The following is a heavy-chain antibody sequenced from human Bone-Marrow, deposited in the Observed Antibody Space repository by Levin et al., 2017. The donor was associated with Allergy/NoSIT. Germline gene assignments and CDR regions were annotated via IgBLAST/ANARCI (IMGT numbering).Heavy chain of an antibody. J-gene: IGHJ5*01. D-gene: IGHD1-26*01. CDR2: ISNKANGYTT. CDR3: ARGLVGRGSYDS. CDR1: GFTFSDHY. V-gene: IGHV3-72*01. Sequence: GESLKISCAASGFTFSDHYLGWVRQAPGKGLEWVGRISNKANGYTTRYAASVNGRFTVSGDDSKNSVYLQMNSLTTEDTAVYYCARGLVGRGSYDSWGQGSLVTDSS.